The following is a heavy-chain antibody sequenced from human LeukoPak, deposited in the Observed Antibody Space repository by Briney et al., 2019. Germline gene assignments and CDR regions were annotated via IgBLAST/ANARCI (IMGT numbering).Heavy chain of an antibody. Sequence: GGSLRLSCAASGFTFSSYGMHWVRQAPGKGLEWVAVISYDGSNKYYADSVKGRFTISRDNSKNTLYLQMNSLRAEDTAVYYCARDYCIDGCPPGYWGQGTRVTVSP. CDR2: ISYDGSNK. CDR1: GFTFSSYG. CDR3: ARDYCIDGCPPGY. V-gene: IGHV3-30*03. D-gene: IGHD2-15*01. J-gene: IGHJ4*02.